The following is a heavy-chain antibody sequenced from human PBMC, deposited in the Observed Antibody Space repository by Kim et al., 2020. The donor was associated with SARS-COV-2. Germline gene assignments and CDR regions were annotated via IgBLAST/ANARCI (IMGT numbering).Heavy chain of an antibody. J-gene: IGHJ4*02. CDR1: GYTFTSFY. CDR3: ARGRASGSYYFFDY. Sequence: ASVKVSCKASGYTFTSFYINWVRQAPGQGLEWMGWISVNNGNTNYAQKLQDRVTMTTDTSTSTAYMELRSLKSHDTALYYCARGRASGSYYFFDYWGQGTLVTVSS. V-gene: IGHV1-18*04. D-gene: IGHD1-26*01. CDR2: ISVNNGNT.